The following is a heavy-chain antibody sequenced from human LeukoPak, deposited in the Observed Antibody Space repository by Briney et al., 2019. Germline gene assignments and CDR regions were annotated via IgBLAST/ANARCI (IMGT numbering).Heavy chain of an antibody. J-gene: IGHJ4*02. V-gene: IGHV1-46*01. CDR3: ARDQEGFDY. Sequence: ASVKVSCRASGYTFTSNYIHWVRQAPGQGLEWMGMIYPRDGSTSYAQKFQGRVTVTRDTSTSTVHMELSGLRSGDTAVYYCARDQEGFDYWGQGTLVTVSS. CDR1: GYTFTSNY. CDR2: IYPRDGST.